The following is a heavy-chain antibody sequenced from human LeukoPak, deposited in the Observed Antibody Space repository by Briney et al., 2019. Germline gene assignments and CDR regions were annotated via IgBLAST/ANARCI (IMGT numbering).Heavy chain of an antibody. CDR3: ARGRLRYFPT. J-gene: IGHJ5*02. CDR2: INHSGST. V-gene: IGHV4-34*01. D-gene: IGHD3-9*01. CDR1: GGSFSGYY. Sequence: NPSETLSLTCAVYGGSFSGYYWSWIRQPPGKGLEWIGEINHSGSTNYNPSLKSRVTISVDTSKNQFSLKLSSVTAADTAVYYCARGRLRYFPTWGQGTLVTVSS.